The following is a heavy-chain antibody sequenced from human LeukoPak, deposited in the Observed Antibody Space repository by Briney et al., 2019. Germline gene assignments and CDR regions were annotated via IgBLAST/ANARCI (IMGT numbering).Heavy chain of an antibody. V-gene: IGHV1-8*01. J-gene: IGHJ4*02. Sequence: VASVKVSCKASGYTFTSYDINWVRQATGQGLEWMGWMNPNSGNTGYAQKFQGRVTMTRNTSISTAYMELSSLRSEDTAVYYCARGSYYDILTGYYWGSYYFDYWGQGTLVTVSS. D-gene: IGHD3-9*01. CDR2: MNPNSGNT. CDR3: ARGSYYDILTGYYWGSYYFDY. CDR1: GYTFTSYD.